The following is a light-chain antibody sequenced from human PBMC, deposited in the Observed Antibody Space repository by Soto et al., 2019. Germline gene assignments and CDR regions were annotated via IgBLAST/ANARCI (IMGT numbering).Light chain of an antibody. CDR2: EVR. J-gene: IGLJ1*01. CDR3: SSYTSNNTPV. V-gene: IGLV2-14*01. Sequence: QSALTQAASVSGSPGQSITISCTGTSSDIGGYDYVSWYQHHPGKAPRLMIYEVRNRPSGVSNRFSGSKSGNTASLTISGLQTEDEADYYCSSYTSNNTPVFGTGTKVTVL. CDR1: SSDIGGYDY.